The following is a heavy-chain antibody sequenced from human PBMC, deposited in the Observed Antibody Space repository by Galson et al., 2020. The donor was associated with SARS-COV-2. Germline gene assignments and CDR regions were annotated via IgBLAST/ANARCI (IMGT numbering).Heavy chain of an antibody. D-gene: IGHD5-12*01. CDR1: GGSISSGSYY. CDR2: IYTSGST. V-gene: IGHV4-61*09. CDR3: ASGERRDGYNFLWERGWLPGVDY. Sequence: SETLSLTCTVSGGSISSGSYYWSWIRQPAGKGLEWIGHIYTSGSTNYNPSLKSRVTISVDTSKNQFSLKLSSVTAADTAVYYCASGERRDGYNFLWERGWLPGVDYWGQGTLVTVSS. J-gene: IGHJ4*02.